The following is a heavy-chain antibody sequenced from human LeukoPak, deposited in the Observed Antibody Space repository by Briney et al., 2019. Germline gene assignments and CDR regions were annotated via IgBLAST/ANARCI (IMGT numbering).Heavy chain of an antibody. J-gene: IGHJ4*02. CDR1: GYTFTSYG. CDR3: ARTTSSSSWYGFVDY. CDR2: ISAYNGNT. V-gene: IGHV1-18*01. Sequence: ASVNVSCKASGYTFTSYGFRWVRQAPGQGLEWVGWISAYNGNTDYAQQLQGRVTMTRDTSKSTFYTELRSLRSDYTAVYYCARTTSSSSWYGFVDYWGQGTLVTVSS. D-gene: IGHD6-13*01.